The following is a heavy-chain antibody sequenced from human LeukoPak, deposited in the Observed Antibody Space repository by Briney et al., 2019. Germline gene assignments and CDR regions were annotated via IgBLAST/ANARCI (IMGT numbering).Heavy chain of an antibody. V-gene: IGHV1-69*05. Sequence: GASVKVSCKASGGTFSSYAISWVRQAPGQGLEWMGGIIPIFGTANYAQKFQGRVTITTDGSTSTAYMELSSLRSEDTAVYYCARDAGATTFWTHFDYWGQGTLVTVFS. J-gene: IGHJ4*02. CDR3: ARDAGATTFWTHFDY. CDR2: IIPIFGTA. D-gene: IGHD1-26*01. CDR1: GGTFSSYA.